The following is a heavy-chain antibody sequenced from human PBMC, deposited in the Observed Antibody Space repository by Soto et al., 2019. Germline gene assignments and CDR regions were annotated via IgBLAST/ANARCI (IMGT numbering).Heavy chain of an antibody. J-gene: IGHJ5*02. V-gene: IGHV4-59*01. CDR2: IYYSGST. D-gene: IGHD3-10*01. Sequence: SETLSLTCTVSGGSISSYYWSWIRRPPGKGLEWIGYIYYSGSTNYNPSLKSRVTISVDTSKNQFSLKLSSVTAADTAVYYCARDTAYYGSGSYYPNWFDPWGQGTLVTVSS. CDR1: GGSISSYY. CDR3: ARDTAYYGSGSYYPNWFDP.